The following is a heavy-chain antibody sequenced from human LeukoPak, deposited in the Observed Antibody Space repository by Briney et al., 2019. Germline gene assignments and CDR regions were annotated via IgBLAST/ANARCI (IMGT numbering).Heavy chain of an antibody. Sequence: GRSLRLSCAASGFTFSSYGMHWVRQAPGKGLEWVAVIWYDGSNKYYADSVKGRFTISRDDSKNTAYLQLNSLNTEDTAVYYCSAAVGTDFYDYGMDVWGQGTTVTVSS. D-gene: IGHD6-13*01. CDR1: GFTFSSYG. J-gene: IGHJ6*02. CDR2: IWYDGSNK. CDR3: SAAVGTDFYDYGMDV. V-gene: IGHV3-33*01.